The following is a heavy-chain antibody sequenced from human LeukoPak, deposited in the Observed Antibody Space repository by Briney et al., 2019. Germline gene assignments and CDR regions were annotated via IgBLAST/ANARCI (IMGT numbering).Heavy chain of an antibody. J-gene: IGHJ3*02. CDR3: AKDYYGSGSYYNGDAFDI. CDR2: ISGSGGST. V-gene: IGHV3-23*01. D-gene: IGHD3-10*01. CDR1: GFTFSSYG. Sequence: GGSLRLSCAASGFTFSSYGMSWVRQAPGKGLEWVSAISGSGGSTYYADSVKGRFTISRDKSKNTLYLQMTSLRAEDTAVYYCAKDYYGSGSYYNGDAFDIWGQGTMVTVSS.